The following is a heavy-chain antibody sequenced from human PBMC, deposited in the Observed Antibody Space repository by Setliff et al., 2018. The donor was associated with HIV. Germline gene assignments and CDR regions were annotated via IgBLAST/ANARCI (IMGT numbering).Heavy chain of an antibody. V-gene: IGHV4-61*02. D-gene: IGHD2-15*01. J-gene: IGHJ6*03. CDR1: GGSISSGSHY. CDR2: IYTSGRT. Sequence: SETLSLTCTVSGGSISSGSHYWSWIRQPAGKGLEWIGLIYTSGRTNYNPSHKSRATKSVYRSRNQFSLKLTSVTAADTAIYYCAREYYRSGGYYSGWKYYSMDVWGKGTTVTVSS. CDR3: AREYYRSGGYYSGWKYYSMDV.